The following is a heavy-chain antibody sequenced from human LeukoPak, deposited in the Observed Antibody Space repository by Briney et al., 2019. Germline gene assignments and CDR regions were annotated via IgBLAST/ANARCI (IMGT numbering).Heavy chain of an antibody. J-gene: IGHJ4*02. Sequence: ASVKVSCKASGYTFTSYGISWVRQAPGQGLEWMGWISAYNDNTNYAQKLQGRVTMTTDTSTSTAYMELRSLRSDDTAVYYCARSLFYYDSSGYQIDYWGQGTLVTVSS. CDR1: GYTFTSYG. CDR2: ISAYNDNT. D-gene: IGHD3-22*01. V-gene: IGHV1-18*01. CDR3: ARSLFYYDSSGYQIDY.